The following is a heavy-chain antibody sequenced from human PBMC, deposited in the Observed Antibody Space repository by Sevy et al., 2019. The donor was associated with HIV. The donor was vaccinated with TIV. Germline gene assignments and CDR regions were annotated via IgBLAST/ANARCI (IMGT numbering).Heavy chain of an antibody. CDR1: GYTLTELS. J-gene: IGHJ4*02. Sequence: ASVKVSCKVSGYTLTELSMHWVRQAPGKGLEWMGGFDPEDGETIYAQKFQGRVTMTADTSKDTAYMELSSLGSEDTAVYYCARRAPYCSSTSCSRQYYFHYWGQGTLVTISS. D-gene: IGHD2-2*01. V-gene: IGHV1-24*01. CDR3: ARRAPYCSSTSCSRQYYFHY. CDR2: FDPEDGET.